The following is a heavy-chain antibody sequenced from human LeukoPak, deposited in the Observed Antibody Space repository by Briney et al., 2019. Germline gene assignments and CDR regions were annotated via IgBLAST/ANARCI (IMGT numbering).Heavy chain of an antibody. CDR2: INPHSGAT. Sequence: GASVKVSCKASGYTFTEYPMHWVRQAPGQGPQWMGDINPHSGATNYAQTFQGRVTMTLDTSINTAYMDLIRLKIDDTAIYFCARGAKVGATFDYWGQGTLLTVSS. J-gene: IGHJ4*02. V-gene: IGHV1-2*02. CDR3: ARGAKVGATFDY. D-gene: IGHD1-26*01. CDR1: GYTFTEYP.